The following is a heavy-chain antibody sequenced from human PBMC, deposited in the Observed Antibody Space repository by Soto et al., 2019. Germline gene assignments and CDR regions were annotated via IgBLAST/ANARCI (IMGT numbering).Heavy chain of an antibody. V-gene: IGHV5-10-1*01. Sequence: GESLKISCKVSGYSFTNCWINWVRQMPGKGLEWMGRIDPTDSYTNYSPSFQGHVTFSADKSISTAYLQWSSLKASDTAVYYCATRYRSNWYAFFDYWSQGTLVTVSS. J-gene: IGHJ4*01. CDR3: ATRYRSNWYAFFDY. CDR2: IDPTDSYT. CDR1: GYSFTNCW. D-gene: IGHD6-13*01.